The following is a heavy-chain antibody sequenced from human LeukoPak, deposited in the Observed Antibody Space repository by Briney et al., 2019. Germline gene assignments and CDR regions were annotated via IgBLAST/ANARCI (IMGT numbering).Heavy chain of an antibody. Sequence: PSETLSLTCTVSGGSISSSGFYWGWIRQPPGKGLEWIGSIYYSGSTYYNPSLKSRVTISVDTSKNQFSLKLNSVTAADTAVYYCARVSSSWSHRGYYYYYYMDVWGKGTTVTVSS. D-gene: IGHD6-13*01. CDR3: ARVSSSWSHRGYYYYYYMDV. CDR2: IYYSGST. J-gene: IGHJ6*03. V-gene: IGHV4-39*01. CDR1: GGSISSSGFY.